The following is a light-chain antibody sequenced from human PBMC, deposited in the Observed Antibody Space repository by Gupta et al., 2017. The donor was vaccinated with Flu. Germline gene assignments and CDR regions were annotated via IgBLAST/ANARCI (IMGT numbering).Light chain of an antibody. Sequence: DVAMTQSPLSLPVIVGQPASISCRSSQRLVHIDGDTYSNWSQQRPGQSPRRLIYKGSKRDSGVPDRFSGSGSGTHFTLKISRVEAEDVGVYECRQWEHMARTFGPGTRVEIK. CDR3: RQWEHMART. CDR1: QRLVHIDGDTY. V-gene: IGKV2-30*02. CDR2: KGS. J-gene: IGKJ1*01.